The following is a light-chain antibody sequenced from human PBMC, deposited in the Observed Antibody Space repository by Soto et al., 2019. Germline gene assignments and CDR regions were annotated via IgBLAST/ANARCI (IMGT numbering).Light chain of an antibody. Sequence: ETVLTQSPATVSLSPGDRATLPCRASQSVSSNKLAWYQQKPGQAPRLLIYAASSRATGIPDRFSGSGSGTDFTLTINRLEPEDFAVYYCQQRNSWPPTFTFGQGTRLEIK. V-gene: IGKV3D-20*02. J-gene: IGKJ5*01. CDR2: AAS. CDR3: QQRNSWPPTFT. CDR1: QSVSSNK.